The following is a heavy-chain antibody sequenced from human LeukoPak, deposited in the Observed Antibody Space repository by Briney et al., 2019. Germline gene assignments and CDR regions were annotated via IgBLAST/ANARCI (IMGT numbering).Heavy chain of an antibody. D-gene: IGHD5-18*01. CDR3: AREADTTMADAFDI. V-gene: IGHV6-1*01. CDR2: TYYRSKWYN. J-gene: IGHJ3*02. CDR1: GDSVSSNSAA. Sequence: KASQTLSLTCAISGDSVSSNSAAWNWVRQSPSRGLEWLGRTYYRSKWYNDYAVSVKSLITINPDTSKNQFSLHLNSVTPEDTAVYYCAREADTTMADAFDIWGQGTMVTVSS.